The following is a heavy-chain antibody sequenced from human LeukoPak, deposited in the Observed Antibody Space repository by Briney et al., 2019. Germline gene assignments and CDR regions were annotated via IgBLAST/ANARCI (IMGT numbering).Heavy chain of an antibody. CDR2: ISGSGGST. Sequence: GGSLRLSCAASGFTFSSYAMSWVRQAPGKGLEWVSAISGSGGSTYYAASVKGRFTISIDSAKNSLYLQMSSLRVEDTAFYYCTKDITPGGADVWGQGTTVIVSS. D-gene: IGHD1-26*01. CDR1: GFTFSSYA. J-gene: IGHJ6*02. CDR3: TKDITPGGADV. V-gene: IGHV3-23*01.